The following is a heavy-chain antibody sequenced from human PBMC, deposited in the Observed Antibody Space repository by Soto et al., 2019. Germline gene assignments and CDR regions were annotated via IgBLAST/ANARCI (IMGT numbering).Heavy chain of an antibody. CDR2: INPNSGGT. CDR1: GYTFTGYY. J-gene: IGHJ6*02. CDR3: ARERPRAYYGMDV. Sequence: QVQLVQSGAEVKKPGASVKVSCKASGYTFTGYYMHWVRQAPGQGLELMGWINPNSGGTNYAQKFQGWVTMTRDTSIRTAYMELSRLRSDDTAVYYCARERPRAYYGMDVWGQGTTVTVSS. V-gene: IGHV1-2*04.